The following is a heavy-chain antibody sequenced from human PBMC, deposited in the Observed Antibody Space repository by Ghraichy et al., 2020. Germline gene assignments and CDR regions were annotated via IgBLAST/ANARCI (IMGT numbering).Heavy chain of an antibody. V-gene: IGHV4-4*07. CDR3: ASPKDRSGSFYKS. D-gene: IGHD3-22*01. CDR2: IYSSGST. Sequence: SETLSLTCTVSGGSISSYYWSWIRQPAGKGLEWIGRIYSSGSTNYNPSLKSRLTLSVDTSRNQFSFKLTSVTAADTAVYYCASPKDRSGSFYKSWGPGTLVTVSS. J-gene: IGHJ1*01. CDR1: GGSISSYY.